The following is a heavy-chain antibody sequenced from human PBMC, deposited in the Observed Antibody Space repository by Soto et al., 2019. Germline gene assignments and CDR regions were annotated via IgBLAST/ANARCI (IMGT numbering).Heavy chain of an antibody. Sequence: GGSLRLSCAASGFTFSSYAMSWVRQAPGKGLEWVSAISGSGGSTYYADSVKGRFTISRDDSKNTLYLQMDSLRPEDTAVYYCAKEITVAGDFDYWGHGTLVTVSS. V-gene: IGHV3-23*01. J-gene: IGHJ4*01. D-gene: IGHD6-19*01. CDR3: AKEITVAGDFDY. CDR2: ISGSGGST. CDR1: GFTFSSYA.